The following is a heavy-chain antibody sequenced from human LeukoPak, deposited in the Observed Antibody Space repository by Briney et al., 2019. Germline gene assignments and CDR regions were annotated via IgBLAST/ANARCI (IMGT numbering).Heavy chain of an antibody. J-gene: IGHJ3*01. CDR2: TYNSGNT. CDR3: ARRGGWRDAFDF. V-gene: IGHV4-31*03. Sequence: KASETLSLTCSVSGGSISISDFYWNWIRQLPGKGLEWIGYTYNSGNTYYNPSFGSRVTISTDTSMNQFFLKSHSVTAADTAVYCCARRGGWRDAFDFWGRGTMVTVSS. D-gene: IGHD6-19*01. CDR1: GGSISISDFY.